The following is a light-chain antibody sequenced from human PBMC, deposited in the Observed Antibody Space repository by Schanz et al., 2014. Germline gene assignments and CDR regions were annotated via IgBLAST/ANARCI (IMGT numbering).Light chain of an antibody. J-gene: IGKJ3*01. CDR2: GTS. CDR1: QSVSSN. Sequence: EIVMTQSPATLSVSPGERATLSCRASQSVSSNLAWYQQKPGQAPRLLIYGTSIRATGIPDRFSGSGSGTNFTPTTSRLETEDFSVYYCHQYINSPFTFGPGTKLDLK. V-gene: IGKV3D-15*02. CDR3: HQYINSPFT.